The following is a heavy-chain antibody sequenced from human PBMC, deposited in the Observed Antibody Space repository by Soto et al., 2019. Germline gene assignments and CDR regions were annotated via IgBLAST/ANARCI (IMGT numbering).Heavy chain of an antibody. J-gene: IGHJ4*02. CDR3: ARDAHYYDSSGYPPLGY. V-gene: IGHV3-21*01. CDR1: GFTFSSYS. Sequence: GGSLRLSCAASGFTFSSYSMNWVRQAPGKGLEWVSSISSSSSYIYYADSVKGRFTISRDNAKNSLYLQMNSLRAEDTAVYYCARDAHYYDSSGYPPLGYWGQGTLVTVSS. D-gene: IGHD3-22*01. CDR2: ISSSSSYI.